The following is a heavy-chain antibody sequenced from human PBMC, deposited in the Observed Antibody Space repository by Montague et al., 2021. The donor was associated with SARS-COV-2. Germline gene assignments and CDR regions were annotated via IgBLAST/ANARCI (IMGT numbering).Heavy chain of an antibody. J-gene: IGHJ4*02. Sequence: SLRLSCAASKSTFSDYWMSWVRQAPGKGLEWLANINRDGSERYYVDSVKGRFTISRDNAKNSLYLQMNSLSAEDTAVYYCARDEGYTYYDFWSGYFVYWGQGTLITVSS. CDR2: INRDGSER. CDR1: KSTFSDYW. CDR3: ARDEGYTYYDFWSGYFVY. D-gene: IGHD3-3*01. V-gene: IGHV3-7*03.